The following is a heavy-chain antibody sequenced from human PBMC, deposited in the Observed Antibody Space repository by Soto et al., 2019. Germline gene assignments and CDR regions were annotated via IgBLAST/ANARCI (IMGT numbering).Heavy chain of an antibody. Sequence: GGSLSLPGAASGITFSNAWLNWARQSPGKGLEYIGRIRSKTDGGTTEYAAPVEGRFTISRDDSKNTLYLQMGGLRTEDTAVYYCTTTRPGTNVFDNWGQGTLVTVSS. CDR3: TTTRPGTNVFDN. J-gene: IGHJ3*02. V-gene: IGHV3-15*01. CDR1: GITFSNAW. D-gene: IGHD6-13*01. CDR2: IRSKTDGGTT.